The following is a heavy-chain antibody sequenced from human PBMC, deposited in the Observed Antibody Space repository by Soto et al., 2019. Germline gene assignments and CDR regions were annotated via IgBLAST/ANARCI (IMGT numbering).Heavy chain of an antibody. CDR3: ARGAIVELPNYAFDI. CDR1: GGTFSSYA. J-gene: IGHJ3*02. Sequence: QVQLVQSGAEVKKPGSSVKVSCKASGGTFSSYAISGVRQAPGQGLEWMGGIIPIFGTANYAQKFQGRVTITADEATSTAYMELSSLRSEDTAVYSCARGAIVELPNYAFDIWVQGTMVTVSS. D-gene: IGHD1-26*01. V-gene: IGHV1-69*01. CDR2: IIPIFGTA.